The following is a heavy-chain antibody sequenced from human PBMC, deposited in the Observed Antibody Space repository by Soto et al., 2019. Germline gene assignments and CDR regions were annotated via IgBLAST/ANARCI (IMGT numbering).Heavy chain of an antibody. CDR3: ACFLFYQDTTGTTLYPTQRASDL. Sequence: GGSLRLSCAASGFTLISSGMHWVRQVPGKGLVWVARTNSDESSIAYADSVKGRLTISRDNARNMVYPEMNSLRAEDTAVYYCACFLFYQDTTGTTLYPTQRASDL. CDR1: GFTLISSG. V-gene: IGHV3-74*01. J-gene: IGHJ2*01. CDR2: TNSDESSI. D-gene: IGHD2-15*01.